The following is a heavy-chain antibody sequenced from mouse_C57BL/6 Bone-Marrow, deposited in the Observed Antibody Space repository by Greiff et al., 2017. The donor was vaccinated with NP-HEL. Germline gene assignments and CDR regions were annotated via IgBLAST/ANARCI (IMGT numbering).Heavy chain of an antibody. CDR2: IYPGSGST. CDR3: ARGVLCSYYATDY. V-gene: IGHV1-55*01. D-gene: IGHD1-1*02. J-gene: IGHJ4*01. Sequence: VQLQQPGAELVKPGASVKMSCKASGYTFTSYWITWVKQRPGQGLEWIGDIYPGSGSTNYNEKFKSKATLTVDTSSSTAYMQLSSLTSEDSAVYYCARGVLCSYYATDYWGQGTSVTVSS. CDR1: GYTFTSYW.